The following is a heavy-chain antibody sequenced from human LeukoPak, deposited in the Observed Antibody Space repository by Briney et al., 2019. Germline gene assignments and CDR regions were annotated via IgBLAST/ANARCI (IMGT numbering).Heavy chain of an antibody. Sequence: AASVKVSCKASGYTFTDYYILWVRQAPGQGPEWMGWINPNSGGTNYAQKFQGRVTMTRDTSISTAYMELSRLRSDDTAVYYCARVAQGYGGIYDAFDIWGQGTMVTVSS. D-gene: IGHD4-23*01. CDR2: INPNSGGT. CDR1: GYTFTDYY. CDR3: ARVAQGYGGIYDAFDI. V-gene: IGHV1-2*02. J-gene: IGHJ3*02.